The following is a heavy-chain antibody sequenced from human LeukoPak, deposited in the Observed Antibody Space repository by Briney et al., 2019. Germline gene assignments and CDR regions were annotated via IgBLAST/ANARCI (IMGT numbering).Heavy chain of an antibody. CDR1: GFTFSSYD. Sequence: PGGSLRLSCAASGFTFSSYDMHWVRQAPGKGLEWVSGLSGHGGSTYYADSVKGRFTISRDNSKNTLYLQMNSLRAEDTAVYYCAKDLTTVTTLSFDYWGQGTLVTVSS. D-gene: IGHD4-17*01. V-gene: IGHV3-23*01. J-gene: IGHJ4*02. CDR3: AKDLTTVTTLSFDY. CDR2: LSGHGGST.